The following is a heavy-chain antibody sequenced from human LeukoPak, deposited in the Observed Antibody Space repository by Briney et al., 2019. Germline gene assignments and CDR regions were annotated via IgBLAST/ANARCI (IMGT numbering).Heavy chain of an antibody. CDR1: GFTFSNYW. Sequence: GGSLRLSCAASGFTFSNYWMHWVRQAPGKGLVWVSRIHSDGSSTTSADSVKGRFTISRDGAENTLYLQMNSLRAEDTAVYFCARGNAHAFDIWGQGTMVTVSS. D-gene: IGHD1-1*01. CDR2: IHSDGSST. CDR3: ARGNAHAFDI. V-gene: IGHV3-74*01. J-gene: IGHJ3*02.